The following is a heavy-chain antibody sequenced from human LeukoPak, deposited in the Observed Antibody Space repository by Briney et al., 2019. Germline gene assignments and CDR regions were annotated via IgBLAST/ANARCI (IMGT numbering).Heavy chain of an antibody. J-gene: IGHJ4*02. D-gene: IGHD2-2*01. CDR2: ISYDGSNK. CDR3: AKAYGYCSSTSCSHEEFDY. Sequence: GGSLRLSCAASGFTFSSYGMHWVRQAPGKGLERVALISYDGSNKYYADSVKGRFTISRDNSKNTLYLQMNSLRAEDTAVYYCAKAYGYCSSTSCSHEEFDYWGQGTLVTVSS. V-gene: IGHV3-30*18. CDR1: GFTFSSYG.